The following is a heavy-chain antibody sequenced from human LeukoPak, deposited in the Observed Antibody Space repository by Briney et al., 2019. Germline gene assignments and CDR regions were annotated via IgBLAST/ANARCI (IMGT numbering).Heavy chain of an antibody. V-gene: IGHV3-7*01. J-gene: IGHJ4*02. D-gene: IGHD3-3*01. CDR2: IKHDGSEK. CDR3: ATDRGWRTSGYYLYYFEY. Sequence: AGGSLRLSCAASGFTFSSYAMSWVCQAPGKGLEWVASIKHDGSEKYYVDSVRGRFTISRDNTMNSLYLQMSSLRAEDTAVYYCATDRGWRTSGYYLYYFEYWGQGTLVTFSS. CDR1: GFTFSSYA.